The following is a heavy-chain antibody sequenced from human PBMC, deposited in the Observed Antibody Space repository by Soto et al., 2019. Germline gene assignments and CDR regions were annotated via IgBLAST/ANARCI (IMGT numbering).Heavy chain of an antibody. Sequence: ASVKVSCKASGYTFTSYAMHWVRQAPGQRLEWMGWINAGNGNTKYSQKFQGRVTITRDTSASTAYMELSSLRSEDTAVYYCARVYCSGGSCYYPPGYYYYGMDVWGQGTTVTVSS. CDR2: INAGNGNT. V-gene: IGHV1-3*01. D-gene: IGHD2-15*01. J-gene: IGHJ6*02. CDR1: GYTFTSYA. CDR3: ARVYCSGGSCYYPPGYYYYGMDV.